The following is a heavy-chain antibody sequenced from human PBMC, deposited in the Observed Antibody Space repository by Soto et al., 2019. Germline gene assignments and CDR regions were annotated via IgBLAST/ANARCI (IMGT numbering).Heavy chain of an antibody. CDR1: GGAFSCYY. D-gene: IGHD6-13*01. CDR3: ARGPGIAADGRRGWFDP. V-gene: IGHV4-34*01. Sequence: QVQLQPWGAGLLKPAETLSLTCAVYGGAFSCYYWSRIRQPQGKGLEWLGEINHSGSTNYNPCLKSRVTISVVTSKNQFSLKLSSVTAADTAVYYCARGPGIAADGRRGWFDPWGQGTLVTVSS. CDR2: INHSGST. J-gene: IGHJ5*02.